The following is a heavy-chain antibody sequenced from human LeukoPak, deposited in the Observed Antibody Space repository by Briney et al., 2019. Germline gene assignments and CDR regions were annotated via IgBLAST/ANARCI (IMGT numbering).Heavy chain of an antibody. D-gene: IGHD3-10*01. J-gene: IGHJ4*02. Sequence: ASVKVSCKLSGDTLTELSMHWVRQSPGKGLGGRGGFVPEDGETIYAQKFQGRVTMTEDTSTDTAYMELSSLRSDDTAVYFCATLPRGHLFDSWGQGTLVTVSS. V-gene: IGHV1-24*01. CDR1: GDTLTELS. CDR3: ATLPRGHLFDS. CDR2: FVPEDGET.